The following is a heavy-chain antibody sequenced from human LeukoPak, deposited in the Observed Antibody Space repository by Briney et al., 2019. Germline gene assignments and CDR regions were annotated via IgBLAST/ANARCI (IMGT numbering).Heavy chain of an antibody. D-gene: IGHD3-22*01. CDR1: GYTFTSYD. CDR2: MNPNSGNT. J-gene: IGHJ5*02. CDR3: ARVVRLYYDSSGYYSNWFDP. Sequence: ASVKVSCKASGYTFTSYDINWVRQVTGQGLEWRGWMNPNSGNTGYAQKLQGRVTMTTDTSTSTAYMELRSLRSDDTAVYYCARVVRLYYDSSGYYSNWFDPWGQGTLVTVSS. V-gene: IGHV1-8*02.